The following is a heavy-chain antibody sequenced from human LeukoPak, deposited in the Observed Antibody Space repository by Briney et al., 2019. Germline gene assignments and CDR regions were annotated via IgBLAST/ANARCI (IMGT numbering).Heavy chain of an antibody. J-gene: IGHJ6*03. CDR2: IYYSGST. Sequence: SETLSLTCTVSGGSISSYYWSWIRQPPGKGLEWIGYIYYSGSTNYNPSLKSRVTISVDTSKNQFSLKLSSVTAADTAVYYCARVGITMVRGVIRRYYYYMDVWGKGTTVTVSS. CDR3: ARVGITMVRGVIRRYYYYMDV. V-gene: IGHV4-59*01. D-gene: IGHD3-10*01. CDR1: GGSISSYY.